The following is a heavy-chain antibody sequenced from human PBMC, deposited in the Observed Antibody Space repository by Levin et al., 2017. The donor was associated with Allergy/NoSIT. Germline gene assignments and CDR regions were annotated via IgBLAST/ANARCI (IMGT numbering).Heavy chain of an antibody. CDR3: ARPNTAMVHAFDI. D-gene: IGHD5-18*01. CDR1: GFTFSSYG. J-gene: IGHJ3*02. Sequence: GESLKISCAASGFTFSSYGMHWVRQAPGKGLEWVAVIWYDGSNKYYADSVKGRFTISRDNSKNTLYLQMNSLRAEDTAVYYCARPNTAMVHAFDIWGQGTMVTVSS. V-gene: IGHV3-33*01. CDR2: IWYDGSNK.